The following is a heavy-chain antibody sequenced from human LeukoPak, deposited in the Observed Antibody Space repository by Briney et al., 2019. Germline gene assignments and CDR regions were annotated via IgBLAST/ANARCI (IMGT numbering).Heavy chain of an antibody. V-gene: IGHV3-11*04. CDR3: ARDPWGVDSSGYYFDY. J-gene: IGHJ4*02. Sequence: GGSLRLSCAASGFTFSDYYMSWIRQAPGKGLEWISYISSSGSNIYYADSVKGRFTISRDNAKKSLYLQMNSLRAEDTAVYYCARDPWGVDSSGYYFDYWGQGTLVTVSS. CDR2: ISSSGSNI. D-gene: IGHD3-22*01. CDR1: GFTFSDYY.